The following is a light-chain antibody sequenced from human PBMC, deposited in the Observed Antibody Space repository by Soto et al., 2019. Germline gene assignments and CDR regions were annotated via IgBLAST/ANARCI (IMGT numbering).Light chain of an antibody. CDR3: QQRRNGVT. J-gene: IGKJ4*01. CDR2: ETS. V-gene: IGKV3-11*01. CDR1: QSVSSY. Sequence: EVVLTQSPATLSLSPGERATLSCRASQSVSSYLAWYQQKPGQAPRLLIYETSNRATGIPARFSGSGSGPDFTLTISSLEPEEFAVYYWQQRRNGVTFRGPTKGQIK.